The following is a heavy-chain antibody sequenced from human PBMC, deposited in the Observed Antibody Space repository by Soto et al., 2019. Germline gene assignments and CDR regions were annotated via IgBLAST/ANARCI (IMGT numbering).Heavy chain of an antibody. CDR1: GGSILSYY. J-gene: IGHJ6*02. CDR2: IYYSGST. Sequence: SETLSLTCTVSGGSILSYYWSWIRQPPGKGLEWIGYIYYSGSTNYNPSLKSRITISVDTSKNQFSLKLNSVTAADTAVYYCARAQALYYDILTGYGNYYYYYGMDVWGQGTTVTVS. CDR3: ARAQALYYDILTGYGNYYYYYGMDV. V-gene: IGHV4-59*01. D-gene: IGHD3-9*01.